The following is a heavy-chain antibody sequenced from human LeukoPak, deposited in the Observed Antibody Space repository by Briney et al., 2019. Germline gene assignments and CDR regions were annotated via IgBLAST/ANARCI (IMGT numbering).Heavy chain of an antibody. Sequence: PSETLSLTCAVYGGSFSGYYWSWIRQPPGKGLEWIGEINHSGSTNYNPSLKSRVTISVDTSKNQFSLKLSSVTAPDTAVYYCARGFGGFTPAFDFGGQGKMVTVSP. V-gene: IGHV4-34*01. J-gene: IGHJ3*01. D-gene: IGHD3-10*01. CDR2: INHSGST. CDR3: ARGFGGFTPAFDF. CDR1: GGSFSGYY.